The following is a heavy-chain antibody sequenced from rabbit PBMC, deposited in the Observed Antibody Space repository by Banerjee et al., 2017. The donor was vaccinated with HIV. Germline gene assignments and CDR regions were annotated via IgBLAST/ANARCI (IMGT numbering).Heavy chain of an antibody. CDR2: IYTADGRA. CDR1: GFDFSSYG. Sequence: QEQLVESGGGLVQPGGSLKLSCKASGFDFSSYGVSWVRQAPGKGLEWIACIYTADGRAYYASWAKGRFTISRTTTTVTLQMTSLTAADTATYFCARDGVGYTFDLELWGQGTLVTVS. J-gene: IGHJ3*01. V-gene: IGHV1S47*01. CDR3: ARDGVGYTFDLEL. D-gene: IGHD3-1*01.